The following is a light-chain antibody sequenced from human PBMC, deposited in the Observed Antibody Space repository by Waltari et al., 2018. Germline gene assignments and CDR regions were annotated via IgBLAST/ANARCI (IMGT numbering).Light chain of an antibody. CDR2: KAS. V-gene: IGKV1-5*03. Sequence: DIQMTQSPSTLSASVGDRVTITCRASQSISSWLAWYQQKPGKAPKLLIYKASSLESGVPSRVSGSGSGTEFTLTISSLQPDDFATYYCQQYNSFGQGTKLEIK. J-gene: IGKJ2*01. CDR3: QQYNS. CDR1: QSISSW.